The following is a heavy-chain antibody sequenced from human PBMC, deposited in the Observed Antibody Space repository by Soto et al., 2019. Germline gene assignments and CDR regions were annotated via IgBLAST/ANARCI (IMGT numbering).Heavy chain of an antibody. Sequence: QVQLVQSGAEVKKPGASVKVSCKASGYTFTSYGISWVRQAPGQGLEWMGWISAYNGNTNYAQKLQGRVTMTTDTSTSTAYMELRSLRSEDTAVYYCARDPDTAMVPWYYGMDVWGQGTTVTVSS. CDR3: ARDPDTAMVPWYYGMDV. CDR1: GYTFTSYG. CDR2: ISAYNGNT. V-gene: IGHV1-18*04. J-gene: IGHJ6*02. D-gene: IGHD5-18*01.